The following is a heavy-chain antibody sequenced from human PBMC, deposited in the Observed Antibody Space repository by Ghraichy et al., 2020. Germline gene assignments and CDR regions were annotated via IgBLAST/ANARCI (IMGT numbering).Heavy chain of an antibody. D-gene: IGHD1-1*01. Sequence: ASVKVSCKASGYTFTDYYIHWVRQSPGQGLEWMGWNNPNSGATTYAQRFQGRVTTTRDRSISTAYMELTTLRSDDTAVYYCARSDMTTIPNFNYWGQGTLVTVSS. CDR3: ARSDMTTIPNFNY. J-gene: IGHJ4*02. V-gene: IGHV1-2*02. CDR2: NNPNSGAT. CDR1: GYTFTDYY.